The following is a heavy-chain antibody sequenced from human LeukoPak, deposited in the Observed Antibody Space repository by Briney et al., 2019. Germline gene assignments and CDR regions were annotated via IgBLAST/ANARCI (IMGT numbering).Heavy chain of an antibody. Sequence: ASVKVSCRTSGYTFTGYYMHWVRQAPGQGLEWMGWINPYSGDTTYAQQFQGRVIMTRDTSISTAYMELSRLRSDDTAVYYCVRENSFYDVWGQGTLVTVSS. D-gene: IGHD2/OR15-2a*01. CDR1: GYTFTGYY. CDR3: VRENSFYDV. CDR2: INPYSGDT. J-gene: IGHJ4*02. V-gene: IGHV1-2*02.